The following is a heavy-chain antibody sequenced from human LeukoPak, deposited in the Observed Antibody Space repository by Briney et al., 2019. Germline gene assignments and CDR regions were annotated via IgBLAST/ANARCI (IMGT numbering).Heavy chain of an antibody. CDR3: ARHEGEGSRYFSSSWPLDY. CDR2: IYYSGST. J-gene: IGHJ4*02. Sequence: SETLSLTCTVSGGSISSYYWSWIRQPPGKGLEWIGYIYYSGSTNYNPSLKSRVTISVDTSKNQFSLKLSSVTAADTAVYYCARHEGEGSRYFSSSWPLDYWGQGTLVTVSS. D-gene: IGHD6-13*01. V-gene: IGHV4-59*08. CDR1: GGSISSYY.